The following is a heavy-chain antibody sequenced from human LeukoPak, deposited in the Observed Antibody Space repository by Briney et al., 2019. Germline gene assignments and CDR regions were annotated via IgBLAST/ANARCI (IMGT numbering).Heavy chain of an antibody. Sequence: TSETLSLTCTVSGGSVSSGSYYWSWIRQPPGKGLEWLGYIYYSGSTNYNPSLKSRVTISVDTSKNQFSLKLSSVTAADTAVYYCARDSWFGEQFDYWGQGTLVTVSS. D-gene: IGHD3-10*01. V-gene: IGHV4-61*01. J-gene: IGHJ4*02. CDR2: IYYSGST. CDR1: GGSVSSGSYY. CDR3: ARDSWFGEQFDY.